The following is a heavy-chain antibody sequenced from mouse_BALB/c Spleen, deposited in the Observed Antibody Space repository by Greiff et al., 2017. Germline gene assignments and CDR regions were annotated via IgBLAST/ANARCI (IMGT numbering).Heavy chain of an antibody. Sequence: EVPLVESGTVLARPGASVKMSCKASGYSFTSYWMHWVKQRPGQGLEWIGAIYPGNSDTSYNQKFKGKAKLTAVTSASTAYMELSSLTNEESAVYYCTREITTEGFAYWGQGTLVTVSA. CDR2: IYPGNSDT. D-gene: IGHD2-4*01. V-gene: IGHV1-5*01. CDR3: TREITTEGFAY. CDR1: GYSFTSYW. J-gene: IGHJ3*01.